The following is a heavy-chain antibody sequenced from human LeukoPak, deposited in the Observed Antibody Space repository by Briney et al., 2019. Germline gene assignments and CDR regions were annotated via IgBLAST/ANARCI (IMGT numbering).Heavy chain of an antibody. V-gene: IGHV3-30-3*01. CDR3: ARDRSGFYSVDH. CDR2: ISNDGNSK. J-gene: IGHJ4*02. Sequence: GGSLRLSCAASGFTLSENNVHWVRQAPGKGLEWVALISNDGNSKDYADSVKGRFTLSGDNSKTTVYLQMNSLRAEDTAVYYCARDRSGFYSVDHWGQGTLVIVSS. CDR1: GFTLSENN. D-gene: IGHD5-12*01.